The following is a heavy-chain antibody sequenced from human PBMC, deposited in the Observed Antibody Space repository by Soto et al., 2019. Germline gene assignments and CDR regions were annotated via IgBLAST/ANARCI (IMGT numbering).Heavy chain of an antibody. Sequence: SETLSLTCTVSGGSISSGDYYWSWIRQPPGKGLEWIGYIYYSGSTYYNPSLKSRVTISVDTSKNQFSLKLSSVTAADTAVYYCARFSAESAWRRWNYYYGMDVWGQGTTVTVPS. CDR2: IYYSGST. D-gene: IGHD2-15*01. V-gene: IGHV4-30-4*01. CDR3: ARFSAESAWRRWNYYYGMDV. J-gene: IGHJ6*02. CDR1: GGSISSGDYY.